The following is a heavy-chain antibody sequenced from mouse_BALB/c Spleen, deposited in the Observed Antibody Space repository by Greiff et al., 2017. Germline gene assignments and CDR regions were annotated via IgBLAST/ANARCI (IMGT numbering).Heavy chain of an antibody. V-gene: IGHV14-1*02. Sequence: VQLQQSGAELVRSGASVKLSCTASGFNIKDYYMHWVKQRPEQGLEWIGWIDPENGNTIYDPKFQGKASITADTSSNTAYLQLSSLTSEDTAVYYCARGSADYWGQGTTLTVSS. CDR2: IDPENGNT. J-gene: IGHJ2*01. CDR1: GFNIKDYY. CDR3: ARGSADY.